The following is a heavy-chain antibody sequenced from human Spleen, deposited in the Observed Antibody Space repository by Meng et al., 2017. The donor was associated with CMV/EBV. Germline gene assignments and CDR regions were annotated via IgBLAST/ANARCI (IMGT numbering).Heavy chain of an antibody. V-gene: IGHV3-7*01. CDR2: IKQDGSEK. J-gene: IGHJ3*02. CDR3: ARNLGSRSWGAFDI. CDR1: EFTFSGYW. Sequence: GGSLRLSCAASEFTFSGYWMTWVRQAPGKGLEWVANIKQDGSEKYYVDSVRGRFTISRDNAKNSLDLQMNSLRAEDTAVYYCARNLGSRSWGAFDIWGQGTVVTVSS. D-gene: IGHD6-13*01.